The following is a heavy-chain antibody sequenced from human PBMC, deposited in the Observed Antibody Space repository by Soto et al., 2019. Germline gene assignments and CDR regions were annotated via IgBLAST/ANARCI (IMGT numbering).Heavy chain of an antibody. J-gene: IGHJ6*02. D-gene: IGHD3-10*01. CDR3: ARDQYYYGSGSYPYYSYGMDV. CDR2: ITSSGSTI. CDR1: GFTFSDYY. V-gene: IGHV3-11*01. Sequence: QVQLVESGGGLVKPGGSLRLSCAASGFTFSDYYMSWIRQAPGKGLEWVSYITSSGSTIYYADSVKGRFTISRDNAKNSLYLQMNSLRAEDPAVSYCARDQYYYGSGSYPYYSYGMDVWGQGTTVTVSS.